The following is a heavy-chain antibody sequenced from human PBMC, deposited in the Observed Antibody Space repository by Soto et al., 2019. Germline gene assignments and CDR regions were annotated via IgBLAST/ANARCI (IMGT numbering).Heavy chain of an antibody. CDR2: IYYSGST. Sequence: PSETLSLTCTVSGGSISRYYWSWIRQPPGKGLEWIGYIYYSGSTTYNPSLKSRVTISVDMSKNQFSLKLSSVTAADTAVYYCARAYYDILTGYSHLDYWGQGTLVTVSS. CDR1: GGSISRYY. D-gene: IGHD3-9*01. CDR3: ARAYYDILTGYSHLDY. J-gene: IGHJ4*02. V-gene: IGHV4-59*08.